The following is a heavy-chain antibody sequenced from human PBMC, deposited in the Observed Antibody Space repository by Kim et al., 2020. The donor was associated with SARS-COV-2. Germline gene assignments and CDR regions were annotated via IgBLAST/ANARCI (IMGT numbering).Heavy chain of an antibody. CDR3: GRGRVGYYGSGSKFDY. J-gene: IGHJ4*02. V-gene: IGHV4-34*01. D-gene: IGHD3-10*01. CDR1: GGSFSGYY. Sequence: SETLSLTCAVYGGSFSGYYWSWIRQPPGKGLEWIGEINHSGSTNYNPSLKSRVTISLDTAKNQFPLKLSSVPAADTAVYYCGRGRVGYYGSGSKFDYWGQGSLVTVSS. CDR2: INHSGST.